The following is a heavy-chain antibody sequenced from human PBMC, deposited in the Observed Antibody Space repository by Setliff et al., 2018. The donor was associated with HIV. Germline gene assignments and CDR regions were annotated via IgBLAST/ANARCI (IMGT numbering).Heavy chain of an antibody. V-gene: IGHV5-51*01. CDR3: TRQTREAPYYFDY. Sequence: GESLKISCKGSGYSFSSYWIGWVRQMPGKGLEWMGIIYPGDSDTRYSPSIQGQVTISAGKSINTAYLQWSSLQASDTAIYFCTRQTREAPYYFDYWGQGTLVTVSS. CDR1: GYSFSSYW. J-gene: IGHJ4*02. CDR2: IYPGDSDT.